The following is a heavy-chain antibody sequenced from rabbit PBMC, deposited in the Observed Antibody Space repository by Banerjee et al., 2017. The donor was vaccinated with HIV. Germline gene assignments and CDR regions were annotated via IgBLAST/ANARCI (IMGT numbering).Heavy chain of an antibody. D-gene: IGHD1-1*01. V-gene: IGHV1S40*01. CDR3: ARDSSSSFSSYGMDL. Sequence: QSLEESGGGLVQPEGSLTLTGTASGISFGISDYMCWVRQAPGKGLEWIACIDAGSSGFTYHANWAKGRFTISKTSSTTVTLQATSLTAADTATYFCARDSSSSFSSYGMDLWGPGPLVTVS. CDR2: IDAGSSGFT. J-gene: IGHJ6*01. CDR1: GISFGISDY.